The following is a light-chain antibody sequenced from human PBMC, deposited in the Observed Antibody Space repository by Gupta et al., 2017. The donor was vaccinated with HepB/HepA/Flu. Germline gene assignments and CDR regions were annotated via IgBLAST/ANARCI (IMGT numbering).Light chain of an antibody. J-gene: IGLJ2*01. V-gene: IGLV1-44*01. CDR2: YKE. Sequence: QSVLPQSPSVSGTPGQRVTIAYSGSSSHVGRTNVNWYKQLPGTAPKLLIYYKEERPSGVPDRISGSKSGTAASMAISGLQSEDEADYYCAAWDTSLNVVVFGGGTKLTVL. CDR3: AAWDTSLNVVV. CDR1: SSHVGRTN.